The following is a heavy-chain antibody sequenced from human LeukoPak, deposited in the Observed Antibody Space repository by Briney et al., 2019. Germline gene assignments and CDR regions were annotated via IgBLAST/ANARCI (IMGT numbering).Heavy chain of an antibody. CDR3: ARQPHAFDNWFDP. V-gene: IGHV4-39*01. CDR1: GGSISGSSHY. J-gene: IGHJ5*02. CDR2: IHYSGIT. Sequence: SETLSLTCTVSGGSISGSSHYWGWIRQPPGQGLEWIGNIHYSGITYYNPSFKSRVTVSVDTSKNQFSLKLSSVTAADTAMYYCARQPHAFDNWFDPWGQGTLVTVSS. D-gene: IGHD3-10*01.